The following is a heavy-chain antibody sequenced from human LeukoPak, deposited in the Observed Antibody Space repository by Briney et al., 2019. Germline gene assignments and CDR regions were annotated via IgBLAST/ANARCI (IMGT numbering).Heavy chain of an antibody. J-gene: IGHJ3*02. V-gene: IGHV4-4*07. CDR2: IYTSGST. CDR3: ARDVTTLGYCSSTSCLVNDAFDI. D-gene: IGHD2-2*01. Sequence: PSETLSLTCTVSGGSISSYYWSWIRQPAGKGLEWIGRIYTSGSTNYNPSLKSRVTMSVDTSKNQFSLKLSSVTAADTVVYYCARDVTTLGYCSSTSCLVNDAFDIWGQGTMVTVSS. CDR1: GGSISSYY.